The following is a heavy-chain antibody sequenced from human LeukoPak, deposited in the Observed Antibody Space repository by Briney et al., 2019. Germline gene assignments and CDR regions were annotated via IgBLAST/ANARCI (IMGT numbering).Heavy chain of an antibody. CDR2: IYTGGST. V-gene: IGHV3-53*01. CDR3: VSRLYQLLLSGADADY. CDR1: EFTVSGYS. Sequence: GGSLRLSCAASEFTVSGYSMSWVRQAPGKGLEWVSVIYTGGSTYYADSVKGRFTISRDNSKNTLYLQMNSLRAEDTAVYYCVSRLYQLLLSGADADYWGQGTLVTVSS. D-gene: IGHD2-2*01. J-gene: IGHJ4*02.